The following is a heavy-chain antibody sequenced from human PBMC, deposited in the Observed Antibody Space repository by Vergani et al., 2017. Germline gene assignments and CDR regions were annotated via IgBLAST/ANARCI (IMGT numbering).Heavy chain of an antibody. CDR3: ARRSGIVYDIFSGTQYFFDF. CDR1: GASVSSSVSSSGYS. V-gene: IGHV4-38-2*02. Sequence: QVRLQESGPGLVKPSETLSLTCTVSGASVSSSVSSSGYSWDWIRQPPGKGLEWIGSIYRTGRTHFNPSLKSRVTISVDTSNNHFSLRLNSLTAADTAVYYCARRSGIVYDIFSGTQYFFDFWGQGTLVTVSS. CDR2: IYRTGRT. J-gene: IGHJ4*02. D-gene: IGHD3-9*01.